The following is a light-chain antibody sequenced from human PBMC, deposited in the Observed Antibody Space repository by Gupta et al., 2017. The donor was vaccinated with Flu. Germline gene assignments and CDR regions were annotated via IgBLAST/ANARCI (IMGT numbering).Light chain of an antibody. CDR3: QQYNNWPPDT. CDR2: GAS. Sequence: ERATLSCRASQSVRSYLAWYQQKPGQAPRPLIYGASTRDTGVPARFSGSGSGTEFTLTISSLQSEDSAVYYCQQYNNWPPDTFGQGTRLEIK. CDR1: QSVRSY. V-gene: IGKV3-15*01. J-gene: IGKJ2*01.